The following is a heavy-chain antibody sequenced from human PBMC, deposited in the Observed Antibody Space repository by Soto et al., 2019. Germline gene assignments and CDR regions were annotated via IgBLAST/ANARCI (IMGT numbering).Heavy chain of an antibody. Sequence: GGSLRLSCAASGFTFSNAWMNWVRQAPGKGLEWVGRIKSKTDGGTTDYAAPVKGRFTISRDDSKNTLYLQMNSLKTEDTAVYYCAKGGIAVADERVWLDVWGKGTTVTVSS. V-gene: IGHV3-15*07. CDR1: GFTFSNAW. CDR3: AKGGIAVADERVWLDV. CDR2: IKSKTDGGTT. D-gene: IGHD6-19*01. J-gene: IGHJ6*04.